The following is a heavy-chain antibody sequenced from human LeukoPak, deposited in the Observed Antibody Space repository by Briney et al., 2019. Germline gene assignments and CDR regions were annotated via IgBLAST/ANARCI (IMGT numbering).Heavy chain of an antibody. V-gene: IGHV3-23*01. D-gene: IGHD2-8*02. Sequence: GGSLRLSCAASGFTFSSYAMSWVRQAPGKGLEWVSAISGSGGSTYYADSVKGRFTISRDSSKNTLYLQMNSLKTEDTAVYYCTTGGGSFSIFDYWGQGTLVTVSS. CDR2: ISGSGGST. CDR1: GFTFSSYA. J-gene: IGHJ4*02. CDR3: TTGGGSFSIFDY.